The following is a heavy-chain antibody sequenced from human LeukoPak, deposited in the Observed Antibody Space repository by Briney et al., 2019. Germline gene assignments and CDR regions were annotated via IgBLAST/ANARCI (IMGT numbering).Heavy chain of an antibody. D-gene: IGHD6-13*01. CDR2: INWNGGST. V-gene: IGHV3-20*04. J-gene: IGHJ4*02. CDR3: ARGTLKAAATDFDY. CDR1: GFTFDDYG. Sequence: PGGSLRLSCAASGFTFDDYGMSWVRQAPGKGLEWVSGINWNGGSTGYADSVKGRFTISRDNAKNSLYLQMDSLRAEDTALYYCARGTLKAAATDFDYWGQGTLVTVSS.